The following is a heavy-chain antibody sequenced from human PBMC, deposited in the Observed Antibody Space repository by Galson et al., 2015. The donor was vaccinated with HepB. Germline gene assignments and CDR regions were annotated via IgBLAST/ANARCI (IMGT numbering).Heavy chain of an antibody. CDR1: GFTFSSYA. Sequence: SLRLSCAASGFTFSSYAMSWVRQAPGKGLEWVSAISGSGGSTYYADSVKGRFTISRDNSKNTLYLQMNSLRAEDTAVYYCANMNYGSGSYYTPYWYFDLWGRGTLVTVSS. J-gene: IGHJ2*01. CDR2: ISGSGGST. CDR3: ANMNYGSGSYYTPYWYFDL. V-gene: IGHV3-23*01. D-gene: IGHD3-10*01.